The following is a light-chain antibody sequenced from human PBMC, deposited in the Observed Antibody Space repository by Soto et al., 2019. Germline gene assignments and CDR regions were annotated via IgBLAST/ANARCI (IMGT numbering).Light chain of an antibody. CDR1: SSDVGGYNF. CDR2: DVS. V-gene: IGLV2-14*03. Sequence: QSALTQPASVSGSPGQSITISCTGSSSDVGGYNFVSWYQQHPGKVPKLMIYDVSSRPSGVSDRFSGSKSGNTASLAFSVLKAEYEGDYYCSSYTSSSTHVFGSGTKVTVL. CDR3: SSYTSSSTHV. J-gene: IGLJ1*01.